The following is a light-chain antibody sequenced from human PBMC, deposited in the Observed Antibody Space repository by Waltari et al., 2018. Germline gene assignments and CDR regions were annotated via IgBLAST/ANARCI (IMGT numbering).Light chain of an antibody. CDR1: QAISNW. CDR3: QQAKSFPIS. V-gene: IGKV1-12*01. CDR2: AGS. J-gene: IGKJ3*01. Sequence: DIQMTQSPSSVSASVGDRVTITCRASQAISNWLAWYQQKPGKAPNRLIYAGSSLQSGVPSRFSSSGSGTDFTLTISSLHPEDFATYDCQQAKSFPISFGPGTTVEIK.